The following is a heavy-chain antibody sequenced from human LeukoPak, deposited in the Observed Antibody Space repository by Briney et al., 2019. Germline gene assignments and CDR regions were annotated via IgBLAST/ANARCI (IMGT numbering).Heavy chain of an antibody. CDR3: AREIAAAGPTTT. Sequence: SETLSLTCTVSGVSISSYYWSWIRQPAGKGLEWIGRVYTNGGTGYNPSLKSRVTMSADTSKNQFSLKLSSVTAADTAVYYCAREIAAAGPTTTWGQGTLVTVSS. V-gene: IGHV4-4*07. J-gene: IGHJ5*02. CDR1: GVSISSYY. CDR2: VYTNGGT. D-gene: IGHD6-13*01.